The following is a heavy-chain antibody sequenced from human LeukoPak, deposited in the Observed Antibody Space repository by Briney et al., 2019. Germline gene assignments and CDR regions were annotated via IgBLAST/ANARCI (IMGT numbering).Heavy chain of an antibody. CDR3: ARDSVGATTVLGY. J-gene: IGHJ4*02. D-gene: IGHD1-26*01. CDR1: GYTFTGYY. Sequence: ASVKVSCKASGYTFTGYYMHWVRQAPGQGLEWMGWINPNSGGTNHAQKFQGRVTMTRDTSISTAYMELSRLRSDDTAVYYCARDSVGATTVLGYWGQGNLATVSS. V-gene: IGHV1-2*02. CDR2: INPNSGGT.